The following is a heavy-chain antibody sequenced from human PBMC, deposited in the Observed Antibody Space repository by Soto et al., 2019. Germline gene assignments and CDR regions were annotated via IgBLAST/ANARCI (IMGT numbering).Heavy chain of an antibody. CDR1: GGSISSSSYY. CDR3: ARHVNPWAQGAFDI. J-gene: IGHJ3*02. Sequence: QLQLQESGPGLVKPSETLSLTCTVSGGSISSSSYYWGWIRQPPGKGLEWIGSIYYSGSTYYNPSIKSRVTISVDTSKNQFSLKLSSVTAADTAVYYCARHVNPWAQGAFDIWGQGTMVTVSS. CDR2: IYYSGST. D-gene: IGHD7-27*01. V-gene: IGHV4-39*01.